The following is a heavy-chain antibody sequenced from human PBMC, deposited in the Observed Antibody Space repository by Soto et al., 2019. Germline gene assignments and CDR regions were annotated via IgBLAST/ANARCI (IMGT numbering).Heavy chain of an antibody. CDR2: ISYDGSNK. CDR3: AKELLVFGSGAYGLDV. D-gene: IGHD3-10*01. J-gene: IGHJ6*02. V-gene: IGHV3-30*18. Sequence: PGGSLRLSCAASGFTFSSYGMHWVRQAPGKGLEWVAVISYDGSNKYYADSVKGRFTISRDNSKNTLYLQMNSLRAEDTAVYYCAKELLVFGSGAYGLDVWGQGTTVTVSS. CDR1: GFTFSSYG.